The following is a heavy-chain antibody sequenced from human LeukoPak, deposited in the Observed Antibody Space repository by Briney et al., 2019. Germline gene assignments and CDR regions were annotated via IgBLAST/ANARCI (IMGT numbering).Heavy chain of an antibody. D-gene: IGHD4-17*01. V-gene: IGHV3-74*01. J-gene: IGHJ4*02. CDR1: GFTFSSYW. Sequence: GGSLRLSCAASGFTFSSYWMHWVRQAPGKGLVWVSRINSDGSSTSYADSVKGRFTISRDNAKNSLYLQMNSLRAEDTAVYYCARDYDYGDYVDYWGQGTLVTVSS. CDR2: INSDGSST. CDR3: ARDYDYGDYVDY.